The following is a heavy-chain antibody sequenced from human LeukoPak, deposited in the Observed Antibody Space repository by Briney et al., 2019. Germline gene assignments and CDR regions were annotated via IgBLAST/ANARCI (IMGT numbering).Heavy chain of an antibody. Sequence: ASVKVSCKASGYTSTSYDINWVRQATGQGLEWMGWMNPNSGNTGYAQKFQGRVTMTRNTYISTAYMELSSLRSEDTAVYYCARSYSGYDYLSASGYYYGIDVWGQGTTVTVSS. CDR2: MNPNSGNT. D-gene: IGHD5-12*01. CDR3: ARSYSGYDYLSASGYYYGIDV. V-gene: IGHV1-8*01. J-gene: IGHJ6*02. CDR1: GYTSTSYD.